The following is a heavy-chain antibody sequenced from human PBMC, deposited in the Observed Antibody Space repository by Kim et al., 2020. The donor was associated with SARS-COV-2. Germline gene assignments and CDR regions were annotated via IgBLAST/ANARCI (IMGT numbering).Heavy chain of an antibody. J-gene: IGHJ4*02. CDR2: ISSSGSTI. V-gene: IGHV3-48*03. D-gene: IGHD6-19*01. CDR1: GFTFSSYE. Sequence: GGSLRLSCAASGFTFSSYEMNWVRQAPGKGLEWVSYISSSGSTIYYADSVKGRFTISRDNAKNSLYLQMNSLRAEDTAVYYCARESVSSGWEYYFDYWGQGTLVTVSS. CDR3: ARESVSSGWEYYFDY.